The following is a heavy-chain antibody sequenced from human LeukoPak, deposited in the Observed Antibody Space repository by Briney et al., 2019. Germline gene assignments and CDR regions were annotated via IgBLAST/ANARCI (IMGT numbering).Heavy chain of an antibody. CDR3: ARGWGSYNYDY. V-gene: IGHV4-59*08. CDR1: GGSISSYY. D-gene: IGHD5-24*01. CDR2: IYYSGST. J-gene: IGHJ4*02. Sequence: SETLSLTCTVSGGSISSYYWSWIRQPPGKGLEWIGYIYYSGSTNYNPSLKSRVTISVDTSKNQFSLKLSSVTAADTAVYYCARGWGSYNYDYWGQGTLVTVSS.